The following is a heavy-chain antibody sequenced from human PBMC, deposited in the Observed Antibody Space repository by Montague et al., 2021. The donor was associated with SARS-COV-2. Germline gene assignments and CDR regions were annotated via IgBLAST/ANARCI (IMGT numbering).Heavy chain of an antibody. CDR1: GGSISSYY. J-gene: IGHJ4*02. CDR2: MYYSGST. Sequence: SETLSLTCTVSGGSISSYYWSWIRQPPGKGLKWIRYMYYSGSTNYNPSLKSRVTLSVDTSKNQFPLKLSSVTAADTAVYYCARDFDYWGQGTLVTVSS. CDR3: ARDFDY. V-gene: IGHV4-59*13.